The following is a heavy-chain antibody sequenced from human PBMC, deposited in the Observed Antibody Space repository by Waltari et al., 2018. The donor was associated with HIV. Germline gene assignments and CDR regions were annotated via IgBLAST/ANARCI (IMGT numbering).Heavy chain of an antibody. CDR1: GFTVTSNY. V-gene: IGHV3-53*01. Sequence: EVQLVESGGGLIQPGGSLRLSCAASGFTVTSNYMSWVRQAPGKGLEWVSLIYSGGGAYYADSVKGRFTISRDMSTNTLYLQMNSLRAEDTAMYYCARAPYNYYDSSRYFPYFDYWGQGTLVAVSS. CDR3: ARAPYNYYDSSRYFPYFDY. D-gene: IGHD3-22*01. CDR2: IYSGGGA. J-gene: IGHJ4*02.